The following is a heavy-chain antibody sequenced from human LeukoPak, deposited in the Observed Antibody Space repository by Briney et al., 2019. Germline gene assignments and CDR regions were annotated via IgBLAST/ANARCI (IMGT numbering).Heavy chain of an antibody. CDR2: RTATGSTT. CDR3: ARRTVITPGGFDY. V-gene: IGHV3-11*01. D-gene: IGHD3-16*02. J-gene: IGHJ4*02. CDR1: GFSISDYY. Sequence: GGSLRLSCAASGFSISDYYMNWIRQVPGKGLEWISYRTATGSTTYYADSLKSRLTTSRDTAKSFVYLQMHSLRVDDTAVYYCARRTVITPGGFDYWGQGTLVTVSS.